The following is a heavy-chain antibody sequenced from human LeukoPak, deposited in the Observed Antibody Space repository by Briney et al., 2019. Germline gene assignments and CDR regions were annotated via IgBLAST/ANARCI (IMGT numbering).Heavy chain of an antibody. CDR1: GFTFSDYY. CDR2: ISSSSSYI. CDR3: ARDLSQFDY. J-gene: IGHJ4*02. Sequence: GRSLRLYCAASGFTFSDYYMSWIRQAPGKGLEWVSSISSSSSYIYYADSVKGRFTISRDNAKNSLYLQMNSLRAEDTAVYYCARDLSQFDYWGQGTLVTVSS. V-gene: IGHV3-11*06.